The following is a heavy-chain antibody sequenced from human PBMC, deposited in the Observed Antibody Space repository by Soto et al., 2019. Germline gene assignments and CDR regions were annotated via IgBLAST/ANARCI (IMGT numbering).Heavy chain of an antibody. CDR1: GGSISSYY. CDR3: AGYSSSSKTSDYNWFDP. V-gene: IGHV4-59*12. CDR2: IYYSGST. Sequence: SETLSLTCTVSGGSISSYYWSWIRQPPGKGLEWIGYIYYSGSTNYNPSLKSRVTISVDTSKNQFSLKLSSVTAADTAVYYCAGYSSSSKTSDYNWFDPWGQGTLVTVSS. D-gene: IGHD6-6*01. J-gene: IGHJ5*02.